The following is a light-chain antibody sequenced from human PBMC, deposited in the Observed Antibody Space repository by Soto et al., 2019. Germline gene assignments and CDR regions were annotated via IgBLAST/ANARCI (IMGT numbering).Light chain of an antibody. Sequence: VLTQPASVSGSPGQSITISCIGTSRDVGGYNYVSWYQHHPGEAPKLMIYEVSNRPSGVSDRFSAAKSGNTASLTISGLQAEDEADYYCSSFTISSTLTLVFGTGTKVIVL. CDR3: SSFTISSTLTLV. CDR2: EVS. V-gene: IGLV2-14*01. CDR1: SRDVGGYNY. J-gene: IGLJ1*01.